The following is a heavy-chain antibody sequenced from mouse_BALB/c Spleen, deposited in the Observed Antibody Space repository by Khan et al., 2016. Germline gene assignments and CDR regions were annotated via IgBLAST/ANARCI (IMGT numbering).Heavy chain of an antibody. CDR1: GYSITSGYV. J-gene: IGHJ2*01. Sequence: EVQLLESGPGLVKPSQSLSLTCTVTGYSITSGYVWNWSRPFPGNKLEWMGFISYSGSTNYYSRYKGRISMTRDSSKNQFFLQLNSVTTECTATYYWARTAGIKYWGQGTTLTVSS. V-gene: IGHV3-2*02. CDR3: ARTAGIKY. CDR2: ISYSGST. D-gene: IGHD1-2*01.